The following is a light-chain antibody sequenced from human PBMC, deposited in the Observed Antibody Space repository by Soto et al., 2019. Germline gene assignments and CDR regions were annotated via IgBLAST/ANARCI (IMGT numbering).Light chain of an antibody. V-gene: IGKV3-20*01. CDR1: QSVSSSY. J-gene: IGKJ1*01. CDR3: QQYGTSPPT. CDR2: GAS. Sequence: EIVLTQSPGTLSLSPGERATLSCRASQSVSSSYLAWHQQKPGQAPRLLISGASSRATGIPDRFSGSGSGTDFTLTISRLEPEDFAVFYCQQYGTSPPTFGQGTKVDIK.